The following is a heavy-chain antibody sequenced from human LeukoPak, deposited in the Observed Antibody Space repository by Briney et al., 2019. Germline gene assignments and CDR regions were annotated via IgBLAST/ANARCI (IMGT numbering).Heavy chain of an antibody. V-gene: IGHV1-18*01. D-gene: IGHD5-12*01. CDR1: GYTFTSYG. CDR2: ISAYNGNT. CDR3: ARDWDGGYDFNTFDV. Sequence: ASVKVSCKASGYTFTSYGISWVRQAPGQGLEWMGWISAYNGNTNYAQKLQGRVTMTTDTSTSTAYMELRSLRSDDTAVYYCARDWDGGYDFNTFDVWGQGTMVTVSS. J-gene: IGHJ3*01.